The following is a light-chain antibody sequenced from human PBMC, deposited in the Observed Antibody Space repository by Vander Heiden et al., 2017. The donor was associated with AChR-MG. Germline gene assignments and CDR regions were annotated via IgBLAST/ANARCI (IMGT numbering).Light chain of an antibody. CDR1: QSISSW. Sequence: DIQMTQSPSTLSASVGDRVTITCRASQSISSWLAWYQQKPGKAPKLLIYKASSLESGVPSRVSSSGSGTEFTLTISSLQPDDFATYYCQQYNSYWTFGQGTKVEIK. CDR3: QQYNSYWT. V-gene: IGKV1-5*03. J-gene: IGKJ1*01. CDR2: KAS.